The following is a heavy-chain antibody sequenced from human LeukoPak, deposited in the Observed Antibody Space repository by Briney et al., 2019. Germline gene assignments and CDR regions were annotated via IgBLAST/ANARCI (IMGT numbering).Heavy chain of an antibody. CDR2: INHSGST. Sequence: GSLRLSCAASGFTFSSYAMSWIRQPPGKGLEWIGEINHSGSTNYNPSLKSRVTISVDTSKNQFSLKLSSVTAADTAVYYCARGPRYSYGYLFDYWGQGTLVTVSS. D-gene: IGHD5-18*01. J-gene: IGHJ4*02. V-gene: IGHV4-34*01. CDR1: GFTFSSYA. CDR3: ARGPRYSYGYLFDY.